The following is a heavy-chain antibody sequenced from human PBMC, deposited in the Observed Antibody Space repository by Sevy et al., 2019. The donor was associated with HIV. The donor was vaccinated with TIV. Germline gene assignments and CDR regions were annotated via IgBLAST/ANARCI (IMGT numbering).Heavy chain of an antibody. Sequence: SETLSLTCAVYSESFRRYYWNWIRQSPEKGLESIGEINHSGTTNYNPSLKSRVTISVDPSRNQFSLKLNSVTAADTAVYYCASDSGTYTYYFDYWGQGTPVTVSS. CDR2: INHSGTT. CDR3: ASDSGTYTYYFDY. CDR1: SESFRRYY. D-gene: IGHD1-26*01. V-gene: IGHV4-34*01. J-gene: IGHJ4*02.